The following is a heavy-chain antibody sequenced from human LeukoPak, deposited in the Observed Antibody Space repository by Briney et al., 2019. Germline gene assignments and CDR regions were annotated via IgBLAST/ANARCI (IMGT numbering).Heavy chain of an antibody. CDR3: ASVDTAMVPRPYYFDY. CDR1: GGSISSGGYY. D-gene: IGHD5-18*01. V-gene: IGHV4-30-2*01. Sequence: PSQTLSLTCTVSGGSISSGGYYWSWIRQPPGKGLEWIGYIYHSGSTYYNPSLKSRVTISVDRSKNQFSLKLSSVTAADTAVYYCASVDTAMVPRPYYFDYWGRGTLVTVSS. J-gene: IGHJ4*02. CDR2: IYHSGST.